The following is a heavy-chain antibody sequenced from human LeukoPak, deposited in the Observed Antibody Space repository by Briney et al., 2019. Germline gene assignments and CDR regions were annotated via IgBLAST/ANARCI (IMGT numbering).Heavy chain of an antibody. D-gene: IGHD3-22*01. V-gene: IGHV4-38-2*02. J-gene: IGHJ4*02. CDR3: ASAFPWDYYDSSGFLS. Sequence: SETLSLTCTVSGYSISSGYYWGWIRQPPGKGLEWIGSIYYSGSTYYNPSLKSRVTISVDTSKNQFSLKLSSVTAADTAVYYCASAFPWDYYDSSGFLSWGQGTLVTVSS. CDR2: IYYSGST. CDR1: GYSISSGYY.